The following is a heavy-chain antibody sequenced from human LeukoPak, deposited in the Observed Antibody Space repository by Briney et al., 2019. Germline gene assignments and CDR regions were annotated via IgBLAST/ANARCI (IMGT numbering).Heavy chain of an antibody. Sequence: GASVKVSCKASGYTFTGYYMHWVRQAPGQGLEWMGWMNPDSGNTGYAQMFQGRLTMTWNTSISTAYMELSSLRSEDTAVYYCARGRTMLRGVIRSPDFWGQGTLVTVSS. D-gene: IGHD3-10*01. V-gene: IGHV1-8*02. CDR2: MNPDSGNT. CDR1: GYTFTGYY. J-gene: IGHJ4*02. CDR3: ARGRTMLRGVIRSPDF.